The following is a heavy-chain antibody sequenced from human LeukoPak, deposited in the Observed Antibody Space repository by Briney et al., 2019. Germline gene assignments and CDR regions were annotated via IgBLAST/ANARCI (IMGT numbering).Heavy chain of an antibody. Sequence: SETLSLTCTVSGGSISSGSHYWSWIRQPAGKGLEWIGRIYTSGSTNYNPSLKSRVTISVDTSKNQFSLKLSSVTAADTAVYYCARGRYGDHYGMDVWGKGTTVTVSS. CDR2: IYTSGST. V-gene: IGHV4-61*02. CDR1: GGSISSGSHY. CDR3: ARGRYGDHYGMDV. D-gene: IGHD4-17*01. J-gene: IGHJ6*04.